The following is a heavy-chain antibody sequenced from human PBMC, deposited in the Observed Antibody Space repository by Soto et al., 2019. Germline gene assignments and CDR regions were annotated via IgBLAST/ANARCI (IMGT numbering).Heavy chain of an antibody. CDR2: IRSKANSYAT. J-gene: IGHJ6*02. CDR1: GFTFSGSA. V-gene: IGHV3-73*02. Sequence: EVQLVESGGGLVQPGGSLKLSCAASGFTFSGSAMHWVSQASGKGLEWVGRIRSKANSYATAYAASVKGRFTISRDDSKNTAYLQMNSLKNEDTAVYFCTSSALIEYDYYYGIDFWGQGTTVTVSS. D-gene: IGHD3-22*01. CDR3: TSSALIEYDYYYGIDF.